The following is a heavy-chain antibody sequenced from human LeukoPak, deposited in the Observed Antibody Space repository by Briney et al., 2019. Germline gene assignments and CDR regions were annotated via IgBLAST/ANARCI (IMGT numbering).Heavy chain of an antibody. D-gene: IGHD2-8*02. CDR2: INPNSGGT. J-gene: IGHJ6*02. Sequence: ASVRVSCKASGYSSIGYYMHWVRQAPGQGLKWMGWINPNSGGTNYAQKFQGRVTTTRDTSTSTVYMDLSRLTADDTAVYYCARGAVLVVLEAPYYFHSGLDVWGQGTTLIVS. CDR3: ARGAVLVVLEAPYYFHSGLDV. V-gene: IGHV1-2*02. CDR1: GYSSIGYY.